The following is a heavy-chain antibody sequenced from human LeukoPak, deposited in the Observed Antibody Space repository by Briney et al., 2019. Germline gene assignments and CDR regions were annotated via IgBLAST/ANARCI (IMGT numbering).Heavy chain of an antibody. D-gene: IGHD5-18*01. V-gene: IGHV1-8*01. Sequence: GASVKVSCKGSGYTFNSYDINWVRQATGQGLEWMGWMNPNSGNTGYAQKFQGRVTMTRNTSISTAYMELSSLRSEDTAVYYCARLDTAMVTDYWGQGTLVTVSS. CDR1: GYTFNSYD. CDR3: ARLDTAMVTDY. J-gene: IGHJ4*02. CDR2: MNPNSGNT.